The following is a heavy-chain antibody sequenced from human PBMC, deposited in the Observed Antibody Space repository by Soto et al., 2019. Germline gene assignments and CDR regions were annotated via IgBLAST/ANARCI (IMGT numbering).Heavy chain of an antibody. J-gene: IGHJ4*02. CDR2: IYYSGST. V-gene: IGHV4-39*01. CDR3: ARGSTVTTRGYYFDY. CDR1: GGSISSSSYY. Sequence: QLQLQESGPGLVKPSETLSLTCTVSGGSISSSSYYWGWIRQPPGKGLEWIGSIYYSGSTYYNPSLKRRVTISVDTSKNQYSRKLSSVTAADTAVYYCARGSTVTTRGYYFDYWGQGTLVTVSS. D-gene: IGHD4-17*01.